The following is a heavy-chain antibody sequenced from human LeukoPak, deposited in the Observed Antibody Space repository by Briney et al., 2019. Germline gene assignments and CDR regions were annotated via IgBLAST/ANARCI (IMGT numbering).Heavy chain of an antibody. Sequence: GGSLRLSCAASGFTFSSYAMSWVRQAPGKGLEWVSAISGSGGSTYYTDSVKGRFTISRDNAKNSLYLQMNSLRAEDTAVYYCARDSPLAGGAFDIWGQGTMVTVSS. CDR3: ARDSPLAGGAFDI. V-gene: IGHV3-23*01. D-gene: IGHD1-14*01. CDR2: ISGSGGST. CDR1: GFTFSSYA. J-gene: IGHJ3*02.